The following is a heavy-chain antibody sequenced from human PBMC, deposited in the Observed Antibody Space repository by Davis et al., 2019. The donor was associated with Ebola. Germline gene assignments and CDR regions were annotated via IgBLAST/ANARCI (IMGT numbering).Heavy chain of an antibody. CDR3: AKRRGPFGGVIVIPDAFDI. CDR2: ISYDGSNK. V-gene: IGHV3-30*18. D-gene: IGHD3-16*02. Sequence: PGGSLRLSCAASGFTFSSYGMHWVRQAPGKGLEWVAVISYDGSNKYYADSVKGRFTISRDNSKNTLYLQMNSLRAEDTAVYYCAKRRGPFGGVIVIPDAFDIWGQGTMVTVSS. CDR1: GFTFSSYG. J-gene: IGHJ3*02.